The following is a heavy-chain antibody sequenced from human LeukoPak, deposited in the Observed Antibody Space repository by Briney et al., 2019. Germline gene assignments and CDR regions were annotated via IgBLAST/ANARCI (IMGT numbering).Heavy chain of an antibody. J-gene: IGHJ4*02. D-gene: IGHD6-13*01. CDR3: AKVGDSSSWYGYAFDI. V-gene: IGHV3-23*01. CDR2: ISGSGGST. CDR1: GFTFSSYA. Sequence: GGSLRLSCAASGFTFSSYAMSWVRQAPGKGLEWVSAISGSGGSTYYADSVKGRFTISRDNSKNTLYLQMNSLRAEDTAVYYCAKVGDSSSWYGYAFDIWGQGTLVTVSS.